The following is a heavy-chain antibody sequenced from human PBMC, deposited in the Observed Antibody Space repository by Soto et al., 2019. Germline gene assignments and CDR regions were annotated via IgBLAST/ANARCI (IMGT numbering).Heavy chain of an antibody. V-gene: IGHV5-51*01. J-gene: IGHJ6*02. CDR2: IYPADSDT. CDR1: GYNFATDW. D-gene: IGHD5-18*01. CDR3: ARYWHSYSLNYYRGMDV. Sequence: LRISCRGSGYNFATDWIGWVRQMPGKGLEWMGIIYPADSDTRYSPSSQGQVTISADKSISTAYLQWSSLKASDTAMYFCARYWHSYSLNYYRGMDVWGQGTTVTVSS.